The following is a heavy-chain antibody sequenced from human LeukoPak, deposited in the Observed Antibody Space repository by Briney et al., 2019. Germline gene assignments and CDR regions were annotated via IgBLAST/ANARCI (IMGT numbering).Heavy chain of an antibody. J-gene: IGHJ5*02. Sequence: PGRSLRLSCAASGFTFNNYGMHWVRQAPGKGLEWVAVIWYDGSNKYYADSVKGRFTISRDNSKNTLSLQMNSLRAEDTAVYYCARAYINGWSFPPWFDPWGQGTLVTVSS. CDR3: ARAYINGWSFPPWFDP. CDR1: GFTFNNYG. V-gene: IGHV3-33*01. D-gene: IGHD6-19*01. CDR2: IWYDGSNK.